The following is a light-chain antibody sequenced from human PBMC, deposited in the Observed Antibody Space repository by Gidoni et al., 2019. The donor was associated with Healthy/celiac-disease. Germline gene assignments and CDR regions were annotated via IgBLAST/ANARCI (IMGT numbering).Light chain of an antibody. V-gene: IGKV3-20*01. CDR3: QQYGSSPPLT. Sequence: GTLSLSPGERATLSCRASQSVSSSYLAWYQQKPGQAPRLLIYGASSSATGIPDRFSGSGSGTDFTLTISRLEPEDFAVYYCQQYGSSPPLTFGGGTKVEIK. CDR1: QSVSSSY. CDR2: GAS. J-gene: IGKJ4*01.